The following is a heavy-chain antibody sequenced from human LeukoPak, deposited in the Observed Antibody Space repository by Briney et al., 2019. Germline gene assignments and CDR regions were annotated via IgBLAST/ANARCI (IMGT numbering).Heavy chain of an antibody. J-gene: IGHJ6*03. CDR3: ARSPYYYYYYMDV. CDR2: INHSGST. CDR1: GGSFSGYY. V-gene: IGHV4-34*01. Sequence: SETLSLTCAVYGGSFSGYYWSWIRQPPGKGLEWIGEINHSGSTNYNPSLKSRVTMSVDTSKNQFSLKLSSVTAADTAVYYCARSPYYYYYYMDVWGKGTTVTISS.